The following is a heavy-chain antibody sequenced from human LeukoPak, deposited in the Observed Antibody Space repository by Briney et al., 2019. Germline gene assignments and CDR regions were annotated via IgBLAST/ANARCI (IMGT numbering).Heavy chain of an antibody. D-gene: IGHD3-22*01. CDR1: GGSISSSSYY. V-gene: IGHV4-61*01. J-gene: IGHJ3*02. CDR3: ARDRGGSYYDSSGSVTNI. Sequence: SETLSLTCTVSGGSISSSSYYWGWIRQPPGKGLEWFGYIYYSGSTNYNPSLKSRVTISADTSKNQLSLKLSSVTAADTAIYYCARDRGGSYYDSSGSVTNIWGQGTMVTVSS. CDR2: IYYSGST.